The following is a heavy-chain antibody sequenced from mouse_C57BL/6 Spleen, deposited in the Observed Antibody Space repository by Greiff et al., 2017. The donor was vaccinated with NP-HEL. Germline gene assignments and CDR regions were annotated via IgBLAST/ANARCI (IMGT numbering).Heavy chain of an antibody. CDR1: GFTFSSYT. D-gene: IGHD2-10*01. CDR2: ISGGGGNT. V-gene: IGHV5-9*01. CDR3: ARHLLGNYAMDY. J-gene: IGHJ4*01. Sequence: EVKLVESGGGLVKPGGSLKLSCAASGFTFSSYTMSWVRQTPEKRLEWVATISGGGGNTYYPDSVKGRFTISRDNAKNTLYLHMSSLRSEDTALYYCARHLLGNYAMDYWGQGTSVTVSA.